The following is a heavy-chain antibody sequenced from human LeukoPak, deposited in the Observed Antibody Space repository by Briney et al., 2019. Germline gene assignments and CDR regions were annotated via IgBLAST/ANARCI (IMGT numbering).Heavy chain of an antibody. J-gene: IGHJ4*02. D-gene: IGHD2-15*01. Sequence: PGGSLRLSCSASGFTFSGYAMHWVRQPPGKGLEWIGYIYYSGITNYNPSLKSRVTTSVDTSKNQFSLKLSSVTAADAAVYFCARRINYFDYWGQGILVTVSS. CDR3: ARRINYFDY. V-gene: IGHV4-59*08. CDR1: GFTFSGYA. CDR2: IYYSGIT.